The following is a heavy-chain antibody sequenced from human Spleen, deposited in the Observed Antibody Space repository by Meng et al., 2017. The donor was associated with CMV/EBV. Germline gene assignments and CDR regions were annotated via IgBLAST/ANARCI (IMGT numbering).Heavy chain of an antibody. CDR3: ARPHIVVAPAASWFDP. V-gene: IGHV4-39*01. CDR1: GGSISSSSSY. J-gene: IGHJ5*02. D-gene: IGHD2-2*01. Sequence: SETLSLTCTVSGGSISSSSSYWGWIRQPLGKGLEWIGTIYYSGNTYYNPSLKSRVTMSADTSRNQISLRLNSVTAADTAVYFCARPHIVVAPAASWFDPWGPGTLVTVSS. CDR2: IYYSGNT.